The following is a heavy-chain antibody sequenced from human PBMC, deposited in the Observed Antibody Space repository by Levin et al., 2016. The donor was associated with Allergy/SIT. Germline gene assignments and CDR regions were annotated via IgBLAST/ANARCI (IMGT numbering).Heavy chain of an antibody. D-gene: IGHD6-19*01. CDR3: ARDLGMEMAVAGTS. V-gene: IGHV4-4*02. J-gene: IGHJ5*02. Sequence: VRQAPGKGLEWIGEMHHTGSSNYNPSLRSRVTISIDKSRNQFSLKLNSVTAADTAVYYCARDLGMEMAVAGTSWGQGILVTVSS. CDR2: MHHTGSS.